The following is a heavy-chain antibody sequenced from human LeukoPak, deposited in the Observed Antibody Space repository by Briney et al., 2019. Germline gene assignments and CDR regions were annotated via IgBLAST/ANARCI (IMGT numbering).Heavy chain of an antibody. V-gene: IGHV3-23*01. CDR3: AKGGDYSGFDP. J-gene: IGHJ5*02. Sequence: GGSLRLSCAASGFTISSYAMSWFRQAPGKGLEWVSAISGSGGSTYYTDSVKGRFTISRDNSKNTLYLQMNSLRAEDTAVYYCAKGGDYSGFDPWGQGTLVTVSS. CDR1: GFTISSYA. CDR2: ISGSGGST. D-gene: IGHD4-17*01.